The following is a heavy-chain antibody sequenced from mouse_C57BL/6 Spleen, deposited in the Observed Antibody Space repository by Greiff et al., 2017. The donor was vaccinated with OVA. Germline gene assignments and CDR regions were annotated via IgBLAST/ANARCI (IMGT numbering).Heavy chain of an antibody. CDR3: ARTKDYDGACFDD. J-gene: IGHJ2*01. CDR2: INPNNGGT. V-gene: IGHV1-18*01. D-gene: IGHD2-4*01. Sequence: DVQLQESGPELVKPGASVKIPCKASGYTFTDYYMDWVKQRHGKSLEWIGDINPNNGGTIYNQKFKGKATLTVDTSYSTAYMELRSLTSEDTADYYCARTKDYDGACFDDWGQGTTLTVSS. CDR1: GYTFTDYY.